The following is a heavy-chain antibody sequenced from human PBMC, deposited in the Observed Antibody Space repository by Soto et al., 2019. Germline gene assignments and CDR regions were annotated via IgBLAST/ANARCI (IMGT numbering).Heavy chain of an antibody. J-gene: IGHJ3*01. V-gene: IGHV3-23*01. CDR3: AKGRGTGVTRVGAFDV. CDR2: ISGSGGTT. D-gene: IGHD1-1*01. CDR1: GFTFSTYA. Sequence: PGGSLRLSCAASGFTFSTYAMNWVRQAPGKGLEWVSGISGSGGTTHYADSGKGRFAISRDNSKNTLYLQMNNLRGEDTARYYCAKGRGTGVTRVGAFDVWGQGTMVT.